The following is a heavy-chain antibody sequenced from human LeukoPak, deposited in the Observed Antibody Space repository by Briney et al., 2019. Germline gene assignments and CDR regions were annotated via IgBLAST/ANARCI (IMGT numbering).Heavy chain of an antibody. CDR2: ISVYNGNT. V-gene: IGHV1-18*01. J-gene: IGHJ6*03. D-gene: IGHD3-10*01. CDR3: ARDTAGVLLWFGELTFYYYYMDV. Sequence: GGSLRLSCAASGFTFTSYGISWVRQAPGQGLEWMGWISVYNGNTNYAQKLQGRVTMTTDTSTSTAYMELRSLRSDDTAVYYCARDTAGVLLWFGELTFYYYYMDVWGKGTTVTISS. CDR1: GFTFTSYG.